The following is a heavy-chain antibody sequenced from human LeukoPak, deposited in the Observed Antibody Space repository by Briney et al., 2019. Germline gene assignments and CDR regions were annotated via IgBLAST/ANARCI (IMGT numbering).Heavy chain of an antibody. CDR2: IIPIFGTA. J-gene: IGHJ6*03. CDR1: GGTFSSYA. Sequence: ASVKVSCKASGGTFSSYAISWVRQAPGQGLEWMGGIIPIFGTANYAQKFQGRVTITTDESTGTAYMELSSLRSEDTAVYYCARGSSTSLPYYYYMDVWGKGTTVTVSS. CDR3: ARGSSTSLPYYYYMDV. V-gene: IGHV1-69*05. D-gene: IGHD2-2*01.